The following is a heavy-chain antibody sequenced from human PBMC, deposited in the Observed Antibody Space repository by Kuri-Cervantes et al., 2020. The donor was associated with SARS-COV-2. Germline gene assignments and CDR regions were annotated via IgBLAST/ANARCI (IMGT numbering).Heavy chain of an antibody. V-gene: IGHV4-34*01. CDR2: INHSGST. CDR1: GGSFSGYY. Sequence: SETLSLTCAVYGGSFSGYYWSWIRQPPGKGLEWIGEINHSGSTNYNPSLKSRVTIPVDTSKNQFSLKLSSVTAADTPVYYCARHSSSGHYYFDYWGQGTLVTVSS. J-gene: IGHJ4*02. CDR3: ARHSSSGHYYFDY. D-gene: IGHD6-19*01.